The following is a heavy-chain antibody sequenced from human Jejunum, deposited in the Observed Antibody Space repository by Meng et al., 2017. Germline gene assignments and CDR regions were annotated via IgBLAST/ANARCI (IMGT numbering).Heavy chain of an antibody. J-gene: IGHJ4*02. Sequence: QVQLQQWGGGLLKPSETLSLTCAVYGGSISGYFWSWIRQAPGEGLEWVGEFTRGGTTNYNPSLKSRVTISADTSKNQFSLTLSSVSAADTAVYYCARHEVDFDNWGQGTLVTASS. D-gene: IGHD1-26*01. CDR3: ARHEVDFDN. CDR2: FTRGGTT. CDR1: GGSISGYF. V-gene: IGHV4-34*02.